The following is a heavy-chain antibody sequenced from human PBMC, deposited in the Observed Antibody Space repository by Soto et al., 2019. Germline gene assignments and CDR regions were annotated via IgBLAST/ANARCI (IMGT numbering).Heavy chain of an antibody. J-gene: IGHJ4*02. CDR2: IKPDGSEK. D-gene: IGHD5-12*01. CDR1: GFTFNSYW. V-gene: IGHV3-7*05. Sequence: GGSLRLSCAASGFTFNSYWMSWVRQAPGKGLEWVANIKPDGSEKYYVDSVKGRFTISRDNFKNSLYLQMSSLRAEDTAVYYCARDWRDGYNHCFDYWGQGTLVTVSS. CDR3: ARDWRDGYNHCFDY.